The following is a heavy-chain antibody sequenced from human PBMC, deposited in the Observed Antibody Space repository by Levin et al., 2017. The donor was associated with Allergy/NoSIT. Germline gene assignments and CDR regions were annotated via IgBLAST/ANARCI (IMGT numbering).Heavy chain of an antibody. Sequence: GGSLRLSCAASGFTFDDYAMHWVRQAPGKGLEWVSVISWNSGSIGYADSVKGRFTISRDNAKNSLYLQMNSLRAEDTALYYCAKDMEGYYYGMDVWGQGTTVTVSS. D-gene: IGHD3-3*01. CDR2: ISWNSGSI. J-gene: IGHJ6*02. V-gene: IGHV3-9*01. CDR1: GFTFDDYA. CDR3: AKDMEGYYYGMDV.